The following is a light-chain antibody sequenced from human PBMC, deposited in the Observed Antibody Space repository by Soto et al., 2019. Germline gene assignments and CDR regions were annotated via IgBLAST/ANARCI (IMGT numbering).Light chain of an antibody. Sequence: EIVLTQSPGTLSLSPGERATLSCRDSQSVRSSYLAWYQQKPRQAPRVLIYGASNSATGIPDRFSGSGSGTDFTLTISRLEPEDFAVYYCQQYGSSGTFGQGTKVDIK. CDR2: GAS. J-gene: IGKJ1*01. CDR1: QSVRSSY. CDR3: QQYGSSGT. V-gene: IGKV3-20*01.